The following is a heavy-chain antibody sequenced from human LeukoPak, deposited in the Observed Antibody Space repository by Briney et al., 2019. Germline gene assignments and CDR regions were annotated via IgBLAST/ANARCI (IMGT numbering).Heavy chain of an antibody. CDR1: GFTFSNYA. V-gene: IGHV3-64*01. J-gene: IGHJ4*02. CDR3: ARVRGDYVVDY. Sequence: GGSLRLSCAASGFTFSNYALHWVRQAPGKGLEHVSLISSNGGGTYYANSVKGRFTISRDNSKNTLYLHMGSLRAEDMAVYYCARVRGDYVVDYWGQGTLVTVSS. D-gene: IGHD4-17*01. CDR2: ISSNGGGT.